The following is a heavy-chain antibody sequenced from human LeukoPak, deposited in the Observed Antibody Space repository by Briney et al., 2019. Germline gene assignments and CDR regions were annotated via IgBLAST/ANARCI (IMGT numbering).Heavy chain of an antibody. Sequence: GGSLRLSCAASGFTFSSYSMNWVRQAPGKGLEWVSYISSSSSAIYYADSVKGRFTISRDNAKNPPYLQMNSLRAEDTAVYYCARGDYEYYYYYYMDVWGKGTTVTVSS. V-gene: IGHV3-48*01. CDR2: ISSSSSAI. CDR3: ARGDYEYYYYYYMDV. D-gene: IGHD3-16*01. CDR1: GFTFSSYS. J-gene: IGHJ6*03.